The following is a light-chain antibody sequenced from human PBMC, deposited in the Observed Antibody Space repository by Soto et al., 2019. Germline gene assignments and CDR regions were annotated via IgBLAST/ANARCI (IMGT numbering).Light chain of an antibody. Sequence: QSALTQPPSVSAAPGQKVTISCSGSSSNIGNNYVSWYQQLPGTAPKLLIYENNKRPSGIPDRFSSSKSGTSATLGITGPQSGDEADYYCGTWDSSLSAGVFGTGTKVTVL. CDR1: SSNIGNNY. V-gene: IGLV1-51*02. CDR2: ENN. CDR3: GTWDSSLSAGV. J-gene: IGLJ1*01.